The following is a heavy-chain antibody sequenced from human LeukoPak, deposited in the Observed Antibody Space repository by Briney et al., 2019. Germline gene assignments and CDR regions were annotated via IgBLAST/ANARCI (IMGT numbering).Heavy chain of an antibody. D-gene: IGHD4-11*01. V-gene: IGHV1-8*01. CDR1: GYTFTSYD. CDR2: MNPDNGNT. Sequence: GASVKVSCKASGYTFTSYDINWVRQATGQGLEWMRWMNPDNGNTGYAQKFQGRVTMTRNTSINTAYMELSSLRSDDTAVYYCARTLRLQSWFDPWGQGTLVTVSS. J-gene: IGHJ5*02. CDR3: ARTLRLQSWFDP.